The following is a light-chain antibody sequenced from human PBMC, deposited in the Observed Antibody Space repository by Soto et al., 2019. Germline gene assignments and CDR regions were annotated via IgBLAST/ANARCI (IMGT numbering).Light chain of an antibody. V-gene: IGKV2-30*01. CDR1: QSLVYSNAVTY. CDR3: MQGTHWPYT. J-gene: IGKJ2*01. CDR2: KVS. Sequence: DVVMTQTPLSLAVTLGQPASISCRSSQSLVYSNAVTYLNWFQQRPGQSPRRLIHKVSNRDSGVPDRFSGSASGTDFTLEISRVEAEDVGVYYCMQGTHWPYTFGQGTKLEIK.